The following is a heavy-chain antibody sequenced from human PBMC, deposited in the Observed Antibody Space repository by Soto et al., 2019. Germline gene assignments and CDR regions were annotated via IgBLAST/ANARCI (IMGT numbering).Heavy chain of an antibody. D-gene: IGHD4-4*01. CDR1: GLTFNNVW. CDR2: ISSDGSIT. CDR3: ARAIGYSANSYYSDY. J-gene: IGHJ4*02. Sequence: EVQLVESGGGLVQPGGSLRLSCAASGLTFNNVWMNWVRQAPGKGLVWVSRISSDGSITTYVDSVKGRFTISRDNAKNTVYLQMNSLRVEDTAVYYCARAIGYSANSYYSDYWGQGTLVTVSS. V-gene: IGHV3-74*03.